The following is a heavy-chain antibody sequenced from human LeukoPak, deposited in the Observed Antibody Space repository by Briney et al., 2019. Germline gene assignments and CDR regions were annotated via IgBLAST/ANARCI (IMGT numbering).Heavy chain of an antibody. V-gene: IGHV4-59*01. Sequence: PSETLSLTCTVSGGSISSYYWSWVRQPPGKGLEWIGYIYYSGSTNYNPSLKSRVTISVDTSKNQFSLQLSSVTAADTAVYYCASKGRLRGAFDIWGQGTMVTVSS. CDR3: ASKGRLRGAFDI. CDR2: IYYSGST. J-gene: IGHJ3*02. CDR1: GGSISSYY. D-gene: IGHD3-22*01.